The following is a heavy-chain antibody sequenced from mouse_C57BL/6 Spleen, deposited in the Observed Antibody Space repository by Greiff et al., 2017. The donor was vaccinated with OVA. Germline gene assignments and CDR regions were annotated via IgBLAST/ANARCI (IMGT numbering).Heavy chain of an antibody. V-gene: IGHV1-52*01. CDR2: IDPSDSET. CDR3: ARRGHYYGSSDEGYFDV. D-gene: IGHD1-1*01. CDR1: GYTFTSYW. Sequence: QVQLKQPGAELVRPGSSVKLSCKASGYTFTSYWMHWVKQRPIQGLEWIGNIDPSDSETHYNQKFKDKATLTVDKSSSTAYMQLSSLTSEDSAVYYCARRGHYYGSSDEGYFDVWGTGTTVTVSS. J-gene: IGHJ1*03.